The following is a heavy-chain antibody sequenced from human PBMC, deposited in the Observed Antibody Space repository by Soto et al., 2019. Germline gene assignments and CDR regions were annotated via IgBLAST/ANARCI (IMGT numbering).Heavy chain of an antibody. V-gene: IGHV5-51*01. J-gene: IGHJ5*02. CDR2: IYPGDSDT. D-gene: IGHD4-4*01. CDR1: GYSFTSYW. CDR3: ARLTGGYSNQLGGWFDP. Sequence: ESLKISCKGSGYSFTSYWIGWVRQMPGKGLEWMGIIYPGDSDTRYSPSFQGQVTTSADKSISTAYLQWSSLKASDTAMYYCARLTGGYSNQLGGWFDPWGQGTLVTVSS.